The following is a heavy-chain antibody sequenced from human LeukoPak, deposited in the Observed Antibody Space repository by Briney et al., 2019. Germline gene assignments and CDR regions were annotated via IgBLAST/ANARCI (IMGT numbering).Heavy chain of an antibody. Sequence: SETLSLTCAVSGGSIGSGDYSWSWIRQPPGKALEWIGYIYYSGSTYYNPSLKSRVTISGDTSKNQFSLKLSSVTAEDTAVYYCARNRFYYDSSGYYPAGYFDYWGQGTLVTVSS. CDR1: GGSIGSGDYS. D-gene: IGHD3-22*01. CDR2: IYYSGST. CDR3: ARNRFYYDSSGYYPAGYFDY. V-gene: IGHV4-30-4*07. J-gene: IGHJ4*02.